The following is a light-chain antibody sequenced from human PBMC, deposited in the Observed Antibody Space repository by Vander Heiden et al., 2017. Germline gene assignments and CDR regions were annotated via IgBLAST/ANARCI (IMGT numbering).Light chain of an antibody. CDR2: WNN. V-gene: IGLV1-47*01. CDR3: AAWDDSLSGLVV. J-gene: IGLJ2*01. Sequence: QSVLTQPPSASGTPGQRVTISCSGRSSNLGRNYVYWYQQLPGTATNLLLFWNNQRPSGVPDRFSGFKSGTSASLAISGLRSEDEADDYCAAWDDSLSGLVVFGGGTKLTVL. CDR1: SSNLGRNY.